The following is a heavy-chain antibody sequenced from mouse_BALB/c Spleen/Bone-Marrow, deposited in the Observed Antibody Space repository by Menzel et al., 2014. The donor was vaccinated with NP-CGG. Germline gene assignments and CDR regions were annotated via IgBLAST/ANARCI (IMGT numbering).Heavy chain of an antibody. V-gene: IGHV1-9*01. CDR3: ARWVFDAWFAY. J-gene: IGHJ3*01. CDR2: ILPGSGNT. CDR1: GYTFSSYW. Sequence: VQLQQSGAELTKPGASVKVSCKATGYTFSSYWIEWVKQRPGHGLEWIGEILPGSGNTNYNEKFKGKATFTADTSSNTAYMQLSSLTSGDSAVYYCARWVFDAWFAYWGQGTLVTVSA.